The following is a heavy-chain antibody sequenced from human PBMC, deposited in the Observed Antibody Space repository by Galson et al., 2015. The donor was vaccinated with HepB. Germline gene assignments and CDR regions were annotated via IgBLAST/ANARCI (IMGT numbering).Heavy chain of an antibody. J-gene: IGHJ3*02. V-gene: IGHV5-51*01. Sequence: QSGAEVKKPGESLKISCKGSGYSFTSYWIGWVRQMPGKGLEWMGIIYPGDSDTRYSPSFQGQVTISADKSISAAYLQWSSLKASDTAMYYCARHRITMIGEPIDAFDIWGQGTMVTVSS. D-gene: IGHD3-22*01. CDR3: ARHRITMIGEPIDAFDI. CDR1: GYSFTSYW. CDR2: IYPGDSDT.